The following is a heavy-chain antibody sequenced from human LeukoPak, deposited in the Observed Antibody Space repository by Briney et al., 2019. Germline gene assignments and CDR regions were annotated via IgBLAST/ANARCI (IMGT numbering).Heavy chain of an antibody. D-gene: IGHD2-21*02. J-gene: IGHJ3*02. CDR2: ISDSGSTQ. CDR3: ARDRSKVTAYDDALDI. CDR1: GFTFSSYE. V-gene: IGHV3-48*03. Sequence: PGGSLRLSCAASGFTFSSYELNWLRQPPGKGLEWVSYISDSGSTQHYADSVKGRFTISRDYAKNSLYLQMNSLTAEDTALYYWARDRSKVTAYDDALDIWGQGTMVIVSS.